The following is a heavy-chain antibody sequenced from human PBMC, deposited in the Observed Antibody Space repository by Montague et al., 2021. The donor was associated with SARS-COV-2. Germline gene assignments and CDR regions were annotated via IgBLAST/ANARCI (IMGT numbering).Heavy chain of an antibody. Sequence: SETLSLTCTVSGGSISSSSYYWGWIRQPPGKGLEWIGSIYYSGSTYYNPSLKSRVTISVATSKNQFSLKLSSVTAADTAVYYCARHPLRYCSSTSCYVGWGQGTLVTVSS. V-gene: IGHV4-39*01. CDR2: IYYSGST. D-gene: IGHD2-2*01. CDR3: ARHPLRYCSSTSCYVG. CDR1: GGSISSSSYY. J-gene: IGHJ4*02.